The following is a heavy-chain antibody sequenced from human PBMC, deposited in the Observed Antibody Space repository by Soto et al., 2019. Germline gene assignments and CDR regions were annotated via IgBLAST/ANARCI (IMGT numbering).Heavy chain of an antibody. CDR1: GFTFSSYS. CDR2: ISSGSGSI. CDR3: ARDYSSSWCRFFDY. V-gene: IGHV3-48*01. D-gene: IGHD6-13*01. Sequence: EVQLVESGGGLVQPGGSLRLSCAASGFTFSSYSMNWVRQAPGKGLEWVSYISSGSGSIYYADSVKGRFTISRDNAKNSLYRVMNSLSGEDTAVYYCARDYSSSWCRFFDYWGQGPLVTVSS. J-gene: IGHJ4*02.